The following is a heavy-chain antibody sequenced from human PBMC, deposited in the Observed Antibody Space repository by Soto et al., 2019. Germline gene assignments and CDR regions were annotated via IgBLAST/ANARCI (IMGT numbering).Heavy chain of an antibody. V-gene: IGHV3-33*01. J-gene: IGHJ6*02. CDR1: GFTFSSYG. D-gene: IGHD2-2*01. CDR2: TWYDGSNK. CDR3: AMGACSSTSCYHYYYYYGMDV. Sequence: PGGSLRLSCAASGFTFSSYGMHWVRQAPGKGLEWVAVTWYDGSNKYYADSVKGRFTISRDNSKNTLYLQMNSLRAEDTAVYYCAMGACSSTSCYHYYYYYGMDVWGQGTTVTVSS.